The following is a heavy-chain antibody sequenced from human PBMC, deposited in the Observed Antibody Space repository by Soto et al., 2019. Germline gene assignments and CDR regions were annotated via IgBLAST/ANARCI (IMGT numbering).Heavy chain of an antibody. D-gene: IGHD6-25*01. CDR2: INPNSGGT. CDR3: AIYCGYSSGWHPHYSLSSEMDA. V-gene: IGHV1-2*04. J-gene: IGHJ6*01. CDR1: GYTFTGYY. Sequence: ASVKAFCKASGYTFTGYYMHWVRQAPGEGLEWIGWINPNSGGTNYAQKYQGWVTMTRDTSISTAYMELNRLRSDDRTVYYCAIYCGYSSGWHPHYSLSSEMDACGQGITLTLSS.